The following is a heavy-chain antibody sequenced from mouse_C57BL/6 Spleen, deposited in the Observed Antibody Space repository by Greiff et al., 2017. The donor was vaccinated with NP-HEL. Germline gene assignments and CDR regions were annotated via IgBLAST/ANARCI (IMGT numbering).Heavy chain of an antibody. V-gene: IGHV1-69*01. CDR3: ARPRYDYDGGFAY. CDR1: GYTFTSYW. D-gene: IGHD2-4*01. CDR2: IDPSDSYT. Sequence: QVQLQQPGAELVMPGASVKLSCKASGYTFTSYWMHWVKQRPGQGLEWIGEIDPSDSYTNYNQKFKGKSTLTVDKSSSTAYMQLSSLTSEDSAVYYCARPRYDYDGGFAYWGQGTLVTVSA. J-gene: IGHJ3*01.